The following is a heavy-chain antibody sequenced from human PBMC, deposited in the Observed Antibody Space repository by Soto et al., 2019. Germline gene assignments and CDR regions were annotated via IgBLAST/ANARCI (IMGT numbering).Heavy chain of an antibody. V-gene: IGHV3-21*01. J-gene: IGHJ6*02. D-gene: IGHD2-2*02. CDR1: GFTFDSYT. Sequence: EVQLVESGGGLVRPGGSLRLSCAASGFTFDSYTMTWVRQAPGRGLEWVSSINGNSIYIYYAESVEGRFTISRDNAKNSVSLQMNSLRAEDTAVYYCAKVGSWDSISCHTMDVWGQGTTVTVSS. CDR3: AKVGSWDSISCHTMDV. CDR2: INGNSIYI.